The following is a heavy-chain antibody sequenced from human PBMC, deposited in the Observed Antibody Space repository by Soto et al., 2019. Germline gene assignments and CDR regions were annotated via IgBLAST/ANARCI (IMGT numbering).Heavy chain of an antibody. J-gene: IGHJ6*02. CDR1: GGTFSSYA. CDR2: IIPIFGTA. Sequence: QVQLVQSGAEVKKPGSSVKVSCKASGGTFSSYAISWVRQAPGQGLEWMGGIIPIFGTANYAQKFQGRVTITADESTSTAYMELSSLRSEDTAVYYCARGGAYDFRETAYYYYGMDVWGQGTTVTVSS. V-gene: IGHV1-69*01. CDR3: ARGGAYDFRETAYYYYGMDV. D-gene: IGHD3-3*01.